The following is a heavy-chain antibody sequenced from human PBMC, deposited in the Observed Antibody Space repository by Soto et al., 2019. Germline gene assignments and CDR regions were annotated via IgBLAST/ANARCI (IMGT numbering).Heavy chain of an antibody. CDR3: ARVDFHDSSGYFDY. V-gene: IGHV4-39*01. J-gene: IGHJ4*02. D-gene: IGHD3-22*01. Sequence: SETLSLTCSVSGGSISSRSHYWGWIRQPPGKGLEWIGTIYYSGSTNYNPSLKSRVTISVDTSKNQFALKLRSVTAADTAVYYCARVDFHDSSGYFDYWGQGTLVTVSS. CDR1: GGSISSRSHY. CDR2: IYYSGST.